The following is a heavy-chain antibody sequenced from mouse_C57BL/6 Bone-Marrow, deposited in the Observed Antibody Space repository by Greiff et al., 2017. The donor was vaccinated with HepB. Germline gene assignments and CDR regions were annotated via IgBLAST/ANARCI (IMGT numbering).Heavy chain of an antibody. D-gene: IGHD1-1*01. J-gene: IGHJ1*03. CDR2: IDPSDSET. V-gene: IGHV1-52*01. CDR3: ARWDTTVLGRWYFDV. CDR1: GYTFTSYW. Sequence: QVQLQQPGAELVRPGSSVKLSCKASGYTFTSYWMHWVKQRPIQGLEWIGNIDPSDSETHYNQKFKDKATLPVDKSSSTAYMQLSSLTSEDSAVYDCARWDTTVLGRWYFDVWGTGTTVTVSS.